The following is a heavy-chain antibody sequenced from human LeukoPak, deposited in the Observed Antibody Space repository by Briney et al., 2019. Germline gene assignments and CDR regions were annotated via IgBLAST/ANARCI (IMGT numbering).Heavy chain of an antibody. CDR2: INGDGSST. J-gene: IGHJ4*02. D-gene: IGHD4-11*01. Sequence: QSGGSLRLSCAASGFTFNTYWMHWVRQVPGKGLVWVSRINGDGSSTAYADSVKDRFTISRDNAKNTVYLQMNSLRAEDTAVYYCAREKGSSNYDCWGQGTLVTVSS. CDR1: GFTFNTYW. V-gene: IGHV3-74*03. CDR3: AREKGSSNYDC.